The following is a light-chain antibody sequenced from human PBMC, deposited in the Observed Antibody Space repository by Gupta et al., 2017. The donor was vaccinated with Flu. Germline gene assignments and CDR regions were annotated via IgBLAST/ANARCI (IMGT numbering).Light chain of an antibody. CDR1: QGLVYSDGNTY. J-gene: IGKJ1*01. CDR3: MQGAHWPWT. Sequence: VTLGQPASISCRSSQGLVYSDGNTYLHWFQQRPGQTPRHLIHLVSYRDSGVPDRFSGSGSGTDFTLKISRVEAEDVGIYFCMQGAHWPWTFGQGTKVEVK. CDR2: LVS. V-gene: IGKV2-30*01.